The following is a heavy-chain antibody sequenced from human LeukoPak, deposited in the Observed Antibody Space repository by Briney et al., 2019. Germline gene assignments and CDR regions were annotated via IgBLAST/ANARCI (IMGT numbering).Heavy chain of an antibody. CDR1: GFTFSTYE. J-gene: IGHJ3*01. CDR3: ARDRDCSRTSCFNAFDV. Sequence: GGSLRLSCTASGFTFSTYEMHWVRQAPGKGLEWVAVISHDGNDQYYADSVKGRFTISRDNSKNALYLQMNSLRLEDTAVYYCARDRDCSRTSCFNAFDVWGQGTMAIVSS. V-gene: IGHV3-30*04. D-gene: IGHD2-2*01. CDR2: ISHDGNDQ.